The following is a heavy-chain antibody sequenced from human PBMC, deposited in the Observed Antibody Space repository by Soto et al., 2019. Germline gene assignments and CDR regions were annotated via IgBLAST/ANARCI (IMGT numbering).Heavy chain of an antibody. J-gene: IGHJ4*02. CDR1: GFTFSSYG. D-gene: IGHD2-8*01. CDR3: AKSEAIDIVLISGY. CDR2: ISCDGSNK. V-gene: IGHV3-30*18. Sequence: QVQLVESGGGVVKPGRSLRLSCAASGFTFSSYGMHWVRQAPGKGLEWVSVISCDGSNKYYADSVKGRFTISRDNAKNTLYLQMKSLRAEDKAVYDCAKSEAIDIVLISGYWGQGTLVTVSS.